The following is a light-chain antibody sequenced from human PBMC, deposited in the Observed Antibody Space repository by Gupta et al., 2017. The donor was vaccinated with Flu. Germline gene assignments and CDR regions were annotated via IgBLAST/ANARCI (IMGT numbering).Light chain of an antibody. Sequence: PSSLSASVGDRVTITCRASQSISEFLYWYQQKPGKAPKLLIYAASRLQSGVPSRFAGSGSGTDFTLTISRGQPEDFATYYCQQSDSPPRTFGQGTKVEV. CDR2: AAS. V-gene: IGKV1-39*01. J-gene: IGKJ1*01. CDR3: QQSDSPPRT. CDR1: QSISEF.